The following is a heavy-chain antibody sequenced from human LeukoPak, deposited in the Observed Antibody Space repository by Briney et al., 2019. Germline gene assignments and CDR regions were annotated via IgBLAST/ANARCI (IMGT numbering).Heavy chain of an antibody. CDR1: DGSMGTYY. CDR2: IYYSGST. V-gene: IGHV4-59*08. J-gene: IGHJ4*02. Sequence: SATLSLTCNVSDGSMGTYYWGWIRQPPGKGLEWIGYIYYSGSTTYNPSIKGRVSVSVDTSKNQFSLKLTSMTAADTAVYYCARGRLGRQHASFFDSWGQGTLVTVSS. D-gene: IGHD2-2*01. CDR3: ARGRLGRQHASFFDS.